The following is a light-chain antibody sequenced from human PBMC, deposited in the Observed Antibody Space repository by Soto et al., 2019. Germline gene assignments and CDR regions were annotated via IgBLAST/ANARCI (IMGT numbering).Light chain of an antibody. J-gene: IGKJ1*01. Sequence: IQLTQSPSSLSASVGDRVAITCRASQGISSYLAWYQQKPGKASKLLIYAASTLQSGVPSRFSGSGSGTDFTLTISSLQPEDFATYYCQQLNSYPWTFGQGTKVEIK. CDR1: QGISSY. V-gene: IGKV1-9*01. CDR2: AAS. CDR3: QQLNSYPWT.